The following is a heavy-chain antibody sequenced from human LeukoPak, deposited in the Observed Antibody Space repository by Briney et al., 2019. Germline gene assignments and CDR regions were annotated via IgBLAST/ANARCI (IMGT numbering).Heavy chain of an antibody. CDR1: GGTFSSYA. CDR2: VIPIFGTA. Sequence: SVKVSCKASGGTFSSYAISWVRQAPGQGLEWMGGVIPIFGTANYAQKFQGRVTITADKSTSTAYMELSSLRSEDPAVYYCARDGGCSGGSCPFDYWGQGTLVTVSS. J-gene: IGHJ4*02. CDR3: ARDGGCSGGSCPFDY. V-gene: IGHV1-69*06. D-gene: IGHD2-15*01.